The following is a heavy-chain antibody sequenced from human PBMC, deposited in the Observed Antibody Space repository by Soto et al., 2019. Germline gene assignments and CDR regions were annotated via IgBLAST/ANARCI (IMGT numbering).Heavy chain of an antibody. CDR3: VRDRRLRGHPFDI. Sequence: EVQLVESGGGLVQPGGSLRLSCAASGFSFSSSWMHWVRQAPGKGLVWVSRISFDGTATTSADAGKGRFIISRDNAKNTLFLQMHNLRADETAMYYCVRDRRLRGHPFDIWGQWTFVSVSS. CDR2: ISFDGTAT. J-gene: IGHJ3*02. CDR1: GFSFSSSW. V-gene: IGHV3-74*03. D-gene: IGHD2-21*02.